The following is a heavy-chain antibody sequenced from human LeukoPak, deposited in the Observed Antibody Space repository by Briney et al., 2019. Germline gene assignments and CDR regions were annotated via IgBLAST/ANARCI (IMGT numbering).Heavy chain of an antibody. V-gene: IGHV3-7*03. CDR3: AGCITIFGVVIKPDYHYGMDV. J-gene: IGHJ6*02. CDR2: IKQDGSEK. CDR1: GLTFSSYW. Sequence: GGSLRLSCAASGLTFSSYWMRWVRQAPGKGLEWVANIKQDGSEKNYVDSVKGRFTISRDNAKNSLYLQMNSLRAEDTAVYYCAGCITIFGVVIKPDYHYGMDVWGQGTTVTVSS. D-gene: IGHD3-3*01.